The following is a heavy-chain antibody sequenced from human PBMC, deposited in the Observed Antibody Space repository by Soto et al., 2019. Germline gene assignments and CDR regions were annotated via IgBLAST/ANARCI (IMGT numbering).Heavy chain of an antibody. Sequence: QVQLQQWGAGLLKPSETLSLTCAVYGGSFSGYYWSWIRQPPGKGLEWIGEINHSGSTNYNPSLKTLVTISVDTSKNQSSLKLSSVTAADTAVYYCARGGYSGYARWGQGTLVTVSS. D-gene: IGHD5-12*01. CDR2: INHSGST. V-gene: IGHV4-34*01. CDR3: ARGGYSGYAR. J-gene: IGHJ4*02. CDR1: GGSFSGYY.